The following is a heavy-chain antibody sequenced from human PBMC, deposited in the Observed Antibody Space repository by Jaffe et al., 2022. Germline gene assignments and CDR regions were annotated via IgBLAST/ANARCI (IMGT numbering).Heavy chain of an antibody. V-gene: IGHV3-49*03. CDR1: GFTFGDYA. Sequence: EVQLVESGGGLVQPGRSLRLSCTASGFTFGDYAMSWFRQAPGKGLEWVGFIRSKAYGGTTEYAASVKGRFTISRDDSKSIAYLQMNSLKTEDTAVYYCTRDPSVLVVYAIEDAFDIWGQGTMVTVSS. J-gene: IGHJ3*02. D-gene: IGHD2-8*02. CDR2: IRSKAYGGTT. CDR3: TRDPSVLVVYAIEDAFDI.